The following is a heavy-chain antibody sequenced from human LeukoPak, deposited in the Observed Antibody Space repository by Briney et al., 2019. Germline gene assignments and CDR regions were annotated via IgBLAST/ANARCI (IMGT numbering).Heavy chain of an antibody. V-gene: IGHV4-4*07. CDR2: IYTTGTT. J-gene: IGHJ3*02. CDR1: DTSINTYY. CDR3: AREVVVAAADAFDI. Sequence: SETLSLTCTVSDTSINTYYWSWIRQPAGKGLEWIGHIYTTGTTNYNPSLKSRVTMSIDTSKNQFSLKLSSVTAADTAVYSCAREVVVAAADAFDIWGQGTMVTVSS. D-gene: IGHD2-15*01.